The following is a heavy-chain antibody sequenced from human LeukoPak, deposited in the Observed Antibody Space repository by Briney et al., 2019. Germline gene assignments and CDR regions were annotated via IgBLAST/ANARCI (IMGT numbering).Heavy chain of an antibody. CDR2: ISSSGGHT. D-gene: IGHD6-13*01. CDR1: GFTFNDYY. V-gene: IGHV3-11*06. CDR3: ARNPGPGTLDN. Sequence: GASLRLSCAASGFTFNDYYMSWIRQAPEKGLEWVSFISSSGGHTNYADSVKGRFTISRDNAKNSLYLQMNSLRAEDTAVYYCARNPGPGTLDNWGQGTLVTVSS. J-gene: IGHJ4*02.